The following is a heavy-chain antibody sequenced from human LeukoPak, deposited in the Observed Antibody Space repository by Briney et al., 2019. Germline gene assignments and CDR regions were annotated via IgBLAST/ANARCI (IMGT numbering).Heavy chain of an antibody. V-gene: IGHV3-11*04. Sequence: KTGGSLRLSCAASGFTFSDYYMSWIRQAPGKGLEWVSYISSSGSTIYYADSVKGRFTISRDNAKNSLYLQMNSLRAEDTAVYYCARDAGGYDFWSGSLNSDAFDIWGQGTMVTVSS. CDR2: ISSSGSTI. CDR3: ARDAGGYDFWSGSLNSDAFDI. J-gene: IGHJ3*02. D-gene: IGHD3-3*01. CDR1: GFTFSDYY.